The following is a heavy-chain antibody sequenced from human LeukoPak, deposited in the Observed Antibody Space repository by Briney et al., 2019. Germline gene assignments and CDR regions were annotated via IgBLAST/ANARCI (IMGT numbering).Heavy chain of an antibody. CDR1: GYTFTSYY. J-gene: IGHJ4*02. Sequence: GASVKVSCKASGYTFTSYYMHWVRQAPGQRLEWMGWINAGNGNTKYSQKFQGRVTITRDTSASTAYMELSSLRSEDTAVYYCARPGKWELHNFDYWGQGTLVTVSS. D-gene: IGHD1-26*01. CDR3: ARPGKWELHNFDY. CDR2: INAGNGNT. V-gene: IGHV1-3*01.